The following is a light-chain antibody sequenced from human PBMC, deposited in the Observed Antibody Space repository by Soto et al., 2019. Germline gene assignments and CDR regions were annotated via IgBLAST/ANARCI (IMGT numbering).Light chain of an antibody. Sequence: DIQMTQSASSPSASVGDTVTITCRASQGISNYLAWYQQKPGQVPNLLIYAASTLQSGVPSRFSGSGSGTDFTLTISSLRPEDVATYYCQKYNNAPRTFGQGTKVEI. CDR3: QKYNNAPRT. CDR2: AAS. CDR1: QGISNY. J-gene: IGKJ1*01. V-gene: IGKV1-27*01.